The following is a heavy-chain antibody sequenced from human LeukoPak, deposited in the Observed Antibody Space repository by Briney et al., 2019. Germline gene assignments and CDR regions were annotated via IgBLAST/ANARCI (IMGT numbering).Heavy chain of an antibody. J-gene: IGHJ4*02. D-gene: IGHD6-13*01. CDR3: AKDFIAAGPTVLFDY. V-gene: IGHV3-23*01. Sequence: GPSLRLSCAASGLTFSSYAMSSVRHAPGKGLELVSAISGSSGSTYYADSVKGRFTISRDNSKNTLYLQMNSLRADDTAVYYCAKDFIAAGPTVLFDYWGQGTLVTVSS. CDR2: ISGSSGST. CDR1: GLTFSSYA.